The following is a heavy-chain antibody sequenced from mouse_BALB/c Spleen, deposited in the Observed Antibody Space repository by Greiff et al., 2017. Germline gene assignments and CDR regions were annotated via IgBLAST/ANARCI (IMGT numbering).Heavy chain of an antibody. CDR3: ARRGWSLAMDY. CDR1: GFAFSSYT. V-gene: IGHV5-12-2*01. Sequence: EVKVEESGGGLVKPGGSLKLSCAASGFAFSSYTMSWVRQTPEKRLEWVAYISNGGGSTYYPDTVKGRFTISRDNAKNTLYLQMSSLKSEDTAMYYCARRGWSLAMDYWGQGTSVTVSS. J-gene: IGHJ4*01. D-gene: IGHD2-3*01. CDR2: ISNGGGST.